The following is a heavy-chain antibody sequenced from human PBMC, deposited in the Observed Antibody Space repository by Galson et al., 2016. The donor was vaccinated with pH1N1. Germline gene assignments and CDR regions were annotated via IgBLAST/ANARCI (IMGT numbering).Heavy chain of an antibody. CDR1: GFTVSTNY. D-gene: IGHD3-9*01. J-gene: IGHJ4*02. Sequence: SLRLSCAASGFTVSTNYMSWVRQAPGKGLEWVSLIYTGGSTYYADSVKGRFTISRDNSKNTLYLQMNSLRDEDTAMYFCSRRYFDYWGQGALVTVSS. V-gene: IGHV3-53*01. CDR2: IYTGGST. CDR3: SRRYFDY.